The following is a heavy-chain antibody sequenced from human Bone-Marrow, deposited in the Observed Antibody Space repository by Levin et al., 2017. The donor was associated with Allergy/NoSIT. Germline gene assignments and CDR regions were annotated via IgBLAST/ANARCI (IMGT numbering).Heavy chain of an antibody. D-gene: IGHD1-26*01. V-gene: IGHV3-23*01. J-gene: IGHJ6*02. CDR3: AKDPMWDRYNFDMDV. CDR2: IGGSGVDS. CDR1: GFTFNNYG. Sequence: GGSLRLSCTASGFTFNNYGLTWVRQAPGKGLEWVASIGGSGVDSNYADSVRGRFTITRDMNMIFLLMNSLRVEDTAIYYCAKDPMWDRYNFDMDVWGQGTSVIVSS.